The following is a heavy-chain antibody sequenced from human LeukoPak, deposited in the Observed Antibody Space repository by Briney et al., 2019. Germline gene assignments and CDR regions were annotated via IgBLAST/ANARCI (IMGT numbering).Heavy chain of an antibody. Sequence: SETLSLTCTVSGGSITNNNYYWDWIRQPPGKGLEWIGYIYYSGSTYYNPSLKSRVTISVDTSKNQFSLKLSSVTAADTAVYYCARGPGGYFDYWGQGTLVTVSS. CDR2: IYYSGST. CDR1: GGSITNNNYY. J-gene: IGHJ4*02. V-gene: IGHV4-31*03. CDR3: ARGPGGYFDY.